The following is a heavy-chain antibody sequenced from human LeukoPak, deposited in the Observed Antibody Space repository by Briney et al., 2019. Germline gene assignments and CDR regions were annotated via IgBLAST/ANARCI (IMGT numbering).Heavy chain of an antibody. CDR3: SRSPDSWSALDF. D-gene: IGHD3-3*01. CDR2: VSWESTRI. CDR1: GFNFDAYV. J-gene: IGHJ4*02. Sequence: GGSLRLSCAASGFNFDAYVMQWVRQVRGRGGEGVSGVSWESTRIAYADSVKGRFIICRDNDKNSLYLKMNRLREEDTAVYYCSRSPDSWSALDFWGQGTLVAVSS. V-gene: IGHV3-9*01.